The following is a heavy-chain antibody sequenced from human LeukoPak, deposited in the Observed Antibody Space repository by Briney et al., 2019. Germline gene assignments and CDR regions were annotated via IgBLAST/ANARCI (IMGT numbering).Heavy chain of an antibody. CDR3: VRENYYDSSGYYYYSDY. CDR1: GFTFSSYG. V-gene: IGHV3-33*01. CDR2: IWYDGSNK. D-gene: IGHD3-22*01. Sequence: GGSLRLSCAASGFTFSSYGMHWVRQAPGKGLEWVAVIWYDGSNKYYADSVKGRFTISRDNSKNTLYLQMNSLRAEDTAVYYCVRENYYDSSGYYYYSDYWGQGTLVTVSS. J-gene: IGHJ4*02.